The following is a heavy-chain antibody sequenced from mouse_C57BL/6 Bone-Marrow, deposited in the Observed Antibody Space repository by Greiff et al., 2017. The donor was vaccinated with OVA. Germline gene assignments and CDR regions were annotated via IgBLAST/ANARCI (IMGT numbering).Heavy chain of an antibody. CDR2: LYPRDGST. CDR1: GYTFTSYD. CDR3: ARREYGSSYGIAY. Sequence: QVQLKESGPELVKPGASVKLSCKASGYTFTSYDINWVKQRPGQGLEWIGWLYPRDGSTKYTEKFKGKATLTVDTSSSTAYMERHSLTSEDSAVYFCARREYGSSYGIAYWGQGTLVTVSA. V-gene: IGHV1-85*01. J-gene: IGHJ3*01. D-gene: IGHD1-1*01.